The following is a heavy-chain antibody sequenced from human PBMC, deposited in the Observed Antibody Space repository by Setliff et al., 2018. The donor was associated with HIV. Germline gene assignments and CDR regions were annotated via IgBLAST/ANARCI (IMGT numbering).Heavy chain of an antibody. J-gene: IGHJ4*02. CDR3: ARWNFMTTVTFDY. V-gene: IGHV4-59*08. Sequence: SETLSLTCTVSGDSINGYYWSWFRQPPGRGLEWIGYIYSSGTTKYNPSLKSRVTISVDTSKNQFSLKLSSVTAADTAVYYCARWNFMTTVTFDYWGQGTLVTVSS. CDR1: GDSINGYY. CDR2: IYSSGTT. D-gene: IGHD4-4*01.